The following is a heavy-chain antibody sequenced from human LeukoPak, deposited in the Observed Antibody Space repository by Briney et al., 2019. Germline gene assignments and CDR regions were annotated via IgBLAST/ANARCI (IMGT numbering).Heavy chain of an antibody. CDR2: ISSSSAYI. CDR3: ARASGDTVDKTTMGSY. D-gene: IGHD5-12*01. CDR1: GFTFSTYS. J-gene: IGHJ4*02. V-gene: IGHV3-21*01. Sequence: PGGSLRLSCAASGFTFSTYSMNWVRQAPGKGLEWVSSISSSSAYIYYADSVKGRFTISRDNAKNSLYLQMNSLRAEDKAVCYCARASGDTVDKTTMGSYWGQGTLVTVSS.